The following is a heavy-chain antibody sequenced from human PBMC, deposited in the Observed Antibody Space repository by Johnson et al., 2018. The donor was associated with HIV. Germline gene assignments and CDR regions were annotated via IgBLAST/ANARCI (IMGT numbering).Heavy chain of an antibody. CDR3: ARSCPRWAAAGGAFDI. Sequence: EVQLLESGGGVVRPGGSLRLSCAASGFTFDDYGMSWVRQAPGKGLEWVANIKQDGSEKYYVDSVKGRFTISRDNAKNSLYLQMNSLRAEDTAVYYCARSCPRWAAAGGAFDIWGQGTMVTVSS. V-gene: IGHV3-7*01. D-gene: IGHD6-13*01. CDR2: IKQDGSEK. CDR1: GFTFDDYG. J-gene: IGHJ3*02.